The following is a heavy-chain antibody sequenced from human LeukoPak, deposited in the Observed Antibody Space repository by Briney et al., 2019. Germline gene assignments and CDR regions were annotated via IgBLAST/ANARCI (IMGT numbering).Heavy chain of an antibody. V-gene: IGHV3-48*01. CDR3: ARDLGWYFNY. Sequence: GGSLRLSCAASKFTFSSYNMNWVRQAPGKGLEWISYISTSSSVIYYADSVKGRFTISRDNAKNSQYLQMNSLRAEDTAVYYCARDLGWYFNYWGQGTLVTVSS. CDR1: KFTFSSYN. CDR2: ISTSSSVI. D-gene: IGHD3-10*01. J-gene: IGHJ4*02.